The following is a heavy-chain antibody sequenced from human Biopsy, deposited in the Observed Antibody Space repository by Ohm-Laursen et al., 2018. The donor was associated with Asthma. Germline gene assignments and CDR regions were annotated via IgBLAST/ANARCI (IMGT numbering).Heavy chain of an antibody. CDR1: GASIKTDDHY. D-gene: IGHD6-19*01. CDR2: IHYSGST. V-gene: IGHV4-30-4*01. Sequence: TLSPTCTVSGASIKTDDHYWSWLRQPPGKGLEWFGFIHYSGSTSYNPSLKGGVTISVDTSKNQFSLKLSSVTAADTAVYYCARASVAASSNWFDPWGQGTLVTVSS. J-gene: IGHJ5*02. CDR3: ARASVAASSNWFDP.